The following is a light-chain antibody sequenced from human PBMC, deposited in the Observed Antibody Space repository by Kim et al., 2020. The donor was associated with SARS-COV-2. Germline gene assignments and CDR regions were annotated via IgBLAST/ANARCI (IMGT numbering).Light chain of an antibody. J-gene: IGKJ1*01. V-gene: IGKV3-20*01. CDR2: AAS. Sequence: EIVLTQSPGTLSLSPGERATLSCRASQTVTNNYLGWYQQKPGQAPRLVIYAASSRATGIPDRFSASGSGTDFTLTISRLEPEDFAVYYCHHYSYSPQTFGQGTKVEIK. CDR1: QTVTNNY. CDR3: HHYSYSPQT.